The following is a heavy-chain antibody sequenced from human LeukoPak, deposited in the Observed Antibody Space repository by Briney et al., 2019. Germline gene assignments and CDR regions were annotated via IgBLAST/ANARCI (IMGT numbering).Heavy chain of an antibody. CDR1: GGSISSCGYY. CDR3: ARYLWFGELYGWFDP. CDR2: IYYSGST. V-gene: IGHV4-31*03. J-gene: IGHJ5*02. Sequence: PSQTLSLTCTVSGGSISSCGYYWSWIRPHPGKGLEWIGYIYYSGSTYYNPTLKSRVTISVYTSKTQFSLKPSSVTAADTAVYYCARYLWFGELYGWFDPWGEGTLVTVSS. D-gene: IGHD3-10*01.